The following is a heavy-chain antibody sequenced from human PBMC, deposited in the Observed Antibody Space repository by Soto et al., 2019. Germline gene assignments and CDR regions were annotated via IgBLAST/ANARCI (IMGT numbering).Heavy chain of an antibody. CDR1: GYTFTSYD. J-gene: IGHJ3*02. V-gene: IGHV1-8*01. Sequence: QVQLVQSGAEVKKPGASVKVSCKASGYTFTSYDINWVRQATGQGLEWMGWMNPNSGNTGYAQKFQGRVTRTGHPSISRAYMELSSLRSEDGAVYYWASGGYYGDYTGGAFDTGAQGTMVTVSS. D-gene: IGHD4-17*01. CDR2: MNPNSGNT. CDR3: ASGGYYGDYTGGAFDT.